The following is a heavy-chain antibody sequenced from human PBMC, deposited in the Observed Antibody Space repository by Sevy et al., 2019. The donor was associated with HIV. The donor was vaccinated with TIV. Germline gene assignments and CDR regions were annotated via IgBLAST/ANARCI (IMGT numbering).Heavy chain of an antibody. J-gene: IGHJ5*02. CDR1: GFTVSNNY. D-gene: IGHD1-26*01. CDR3: ARETEGGYEP. Sequence: GGSLRLSCAASGFTVSNNYMSWVRQAPGKGLEWVSAIYSGGNIYYAHSVKGRFTISRENSKNTVDLHINSLGAEDTAVYYCARETEGGYEPWGQGTLLTVSS. CDR2: IYSGGNI. V-gene: IGHV3-53*01.